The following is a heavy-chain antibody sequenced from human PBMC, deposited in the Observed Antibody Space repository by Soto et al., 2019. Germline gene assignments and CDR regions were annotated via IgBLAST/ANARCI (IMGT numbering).Heavy chain of an antibody. CDR2: ISHDGSNK. J-gene: IGHJ4*02. Sequence: QVQLVESGGGVVQPGRSLRLSCAASGFTFSTYGMHWVRQAPGKGLEWVAVISHDGSNKYYADSVKGRFTISRDNSKNTMYLQMNSLRGEDTAVYYCATEWSSSATEFDFWGQGALVTVSS. CDR3: ATEWSSSATEFDF. D-gene: IGHD6-6*01. CDR1: GFTFSTYG. V-gene: IGHV3-30*03.